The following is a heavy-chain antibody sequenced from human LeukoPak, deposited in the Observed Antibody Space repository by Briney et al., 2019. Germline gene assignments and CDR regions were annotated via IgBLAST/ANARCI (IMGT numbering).Heavy chain of an antibody. V-gene: IGHV3-74*03. CDR3: ARVSFCPRCHFDY. J-gene: IGHJ4*02. CDR2: ISPDGSSA. D-gene: IGHD2/OR15-2a*01. CDR1: GFSFSSYW. Sequence: PRGSLRLSCAASGFSFSSYWMHRVRQAPGKGLVWVARISPDGSSALSADSVRGRFTISRDNADNTLYLQLNSLRAEDTAVYYCARVSFCPRCHFDYWGQGTLVTVSS.